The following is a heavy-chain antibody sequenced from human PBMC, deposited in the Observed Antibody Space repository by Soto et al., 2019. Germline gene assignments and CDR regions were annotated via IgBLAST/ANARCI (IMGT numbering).Heavy chain of an antibody. CDR1: GGSFSGYY. V-gene: IGHV4-34*01. D-gene: IGHD3-3*01. J-gene: IGHJ6*02. CDR3: ARGITYDYIWSGYWPTDYYYYGMDV. CDR2: INHSGST. Sequence: SETLSLTCAVYGGSFSGYYWGWIRQPPGKGLEWIGEINHSGSTNYNPSLKSRVTISVDTSKNQFSLKLSSVTAADTAVYYCARGITYDYIWSGYWPTDYYYYGMDVWGQGTTVTVSS.